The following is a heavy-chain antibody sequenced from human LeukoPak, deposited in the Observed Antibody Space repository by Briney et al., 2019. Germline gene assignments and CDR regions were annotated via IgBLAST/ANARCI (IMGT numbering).Heavy chain of an antibody. J-gene: IGHJ3*02. CDR1: GYTFTSYG. V-gene: IGHV1-46*01. CDR3: ARVYSTELPVTDAFDI. CDR2: INPSGGST. D-gene: IGHD1-26*01. Sequence: GASVKVSCKASGYTFTSYGISWVRQAPGQGLEWMGIINPSGGSTGYAQKFQGRVTMTRDTSTSTVYMELSSLRSEDTAVYYCARVYSTELPVTDAFDIWGQGTMVTVSS.